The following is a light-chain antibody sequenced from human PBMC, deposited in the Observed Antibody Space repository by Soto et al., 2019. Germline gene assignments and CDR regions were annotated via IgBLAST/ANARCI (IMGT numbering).Light chain of an antibody. J-gene: IGLJ1*01. CDR1: SSDVGGYDY. CDR3: SSYVGTNSYV. V-gene: IGLV2-8*01. Sequence: QSALTQPPSASGSPGQSVTISCTGTSSDVGGYDYVSWYKQHPGKAPKLMIYEVSKRPSGVPARFSGSKSGNTAALTVSALQAKNEADYYCSSYVGTNSYVFGTGTKVTVL. CDR2: EVS.